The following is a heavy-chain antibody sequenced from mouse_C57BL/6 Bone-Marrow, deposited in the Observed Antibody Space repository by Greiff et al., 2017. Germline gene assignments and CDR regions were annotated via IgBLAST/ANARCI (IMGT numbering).Heavy chain of an antibody. D-gene: IGHD1-1*01. Sequence: VQLQQPGAELVRPGTSVKLSCKASGYTFTSYWMHWVKQRPGQGLEWIGVIDPSDSYTNYNQKFKGKATLTVDTSSSTAYMQLSSLTSEDSAVYYCANYGPFAYWGQGTLVTVSA. CDR1: GYTFTSYW. CDR2: IDPSDSYT. J-gene: IGHJ3*01. V-gene: IGHV1-59*01. CDR3: ANYGPFAY.